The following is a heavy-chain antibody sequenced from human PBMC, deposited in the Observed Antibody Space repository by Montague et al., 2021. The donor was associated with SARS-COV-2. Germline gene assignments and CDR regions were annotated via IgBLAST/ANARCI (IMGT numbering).Heavy chain of an antibody. V-gene: IGHV3-7*01. CDR2: IRHDGSLK. J-gene: IGHJ3*02. Sequence: SLRLSCAASGFKFSDYWMIWIRQAPGKGLEWVANIRHDGSLKYFTDSVKGRFTISRDNAKKSLYLQMNSLRVEDTAIYYCARDQYYHDGDNYYDAFDIWGQGTMVAVSS. CDR1: GFKFSDYW. D-gene: IGHD4/OR15-4a*01. CDR3: ARDQYYHDGDNYYDAFDI.